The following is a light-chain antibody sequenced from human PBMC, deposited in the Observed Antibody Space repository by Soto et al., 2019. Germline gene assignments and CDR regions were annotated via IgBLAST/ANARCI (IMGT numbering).Light chain of an antibody. V-gene: IGLV2-14*01. CDR3: SSYTTTNTYV. Sequence: QSALTQPASVSGSPGQPITISCTGTSSDVGANNYVSWYQHHPGKAPKLLIYEVNNRFSGVSNRFSGSKSGNTASLTISGLLTDDEADYYCSSYTTTNTYVFGTGTKLTVL. CDR2: EVN. CDR1: SSDVGANNY. J-gene: IGLJ1*01.